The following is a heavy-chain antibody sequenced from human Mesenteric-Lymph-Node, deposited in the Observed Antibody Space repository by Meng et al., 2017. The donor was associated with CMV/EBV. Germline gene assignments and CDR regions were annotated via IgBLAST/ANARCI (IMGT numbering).Heavy chain of an antibody. CDR2: ISHSAST. CDR3: ARGYYDFWSGYNVLGHWFDP. Sequence: FVGYSRSWHPQPPWHGLSGIGEISHSASTNYNPSHKSRVPLAIGPSTIPVSLMLSSVTAAHTAVYYCARGYYDFWSGYNVLGHWFDPWGQGTLVTVSS. V-gene: IGHV4-34*01. D-gene: IGHD3-3*01. J-gene: IGHJ5*02. CDR1: FVGYS.